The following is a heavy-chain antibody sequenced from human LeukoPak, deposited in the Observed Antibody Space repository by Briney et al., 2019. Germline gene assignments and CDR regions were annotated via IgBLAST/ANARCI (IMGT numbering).Heavy chain of an antibody. J-gene: IGHJ4*02. CDR3: ASRSSSSYIY. V-gene: IGHV3-21*01. CDR2: ISSSSSYI. D-gene: IGHD6-6*01. CDR1: GFTFSDYV. Sequence: GGSLRLSCAASGFTFSDYVMIWVRQAPGKGLEWVSSISSSSSYIYYADSVKGRFTISRDNAKNSLYLQMNSLRAEDTAVYYCASRSSSSYIYWGQGTLVTVSS.